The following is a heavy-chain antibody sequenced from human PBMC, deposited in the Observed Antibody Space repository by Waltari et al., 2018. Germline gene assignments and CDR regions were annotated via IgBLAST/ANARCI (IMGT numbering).Heavy chain of an antibody. CDR3: ATDLRPTLSGYDSMRWDY. J-gene: IGHJ4*02. CDR1: GYTLTELS. CDR2: FEPEEGET. V-gene: IGHV1-24*01. D-gene: IGHD5-12*01. Sequence: QVQLVQSGAEVKKPGASVKVSCKVSGYTLTELSMHWVRQAPGKGLEWMGGFEPEEGETINAQKFQGRVPMTEDTSTDTAYMELSSLRSEDTAVYYCATDLRPTLSGYDSMRWDYWGQGTLVTVSS.